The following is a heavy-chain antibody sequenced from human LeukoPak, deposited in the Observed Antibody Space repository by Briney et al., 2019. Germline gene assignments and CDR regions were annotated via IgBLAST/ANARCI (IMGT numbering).Heavy chain of an antibody. J-gene: IGHJ5*02. V-gene: IGHV4-59*01. CDR1: GGSISSYY. CDR2: IYYSGST. D-gene: IGHD6-6*01. CDR3: ARDTMAARDHWFDP. Sequence: PSETLSLTCTVSGGSISSYYWSWIRQPPGKGLEWIGYIYYSGSTNYNPSLKSRVTISVDTSKNQFSLKLSSVTAADTAVYYCARDTMAARDHWFDPWGQGTLVTVSS.